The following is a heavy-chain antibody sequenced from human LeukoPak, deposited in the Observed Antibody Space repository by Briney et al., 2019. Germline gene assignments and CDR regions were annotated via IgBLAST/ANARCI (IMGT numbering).Heavy chain of an antibody. CDR2: IWYDGSNK. J-gene: IGHJ4*02. V-gene: IGHV3-33*01. CDR3: ARPMNYYDTTGYPDY. D-gene: IGHD3-22*01. Sequence: PGGSLRLSCAASGFTFSSYGMHWVRQAPGKGLEWVAVIWYDGSNKYYADSMKGRFTISRDNSENTLYLQMSSLRVEDTAVYYCARPMNYYDTTGYPDYWGQGTLVTVSS. CDR1: GFTFSSYG.